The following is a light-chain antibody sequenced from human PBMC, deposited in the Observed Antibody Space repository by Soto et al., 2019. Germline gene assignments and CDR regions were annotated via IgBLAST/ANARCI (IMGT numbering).Light chain of an antibody. CDR2: GAS. J-gene: IGKJ2*01. CDR1: QSISSN. Sequence: IVMTQSPATLSVSPGERATLSCRASQSISSNFAWYQQKPGQAPRLLIYGASTSATGIPARFSGSGSGTEFTLTISSLQSEDFAVYYGQQYSIWPYTFGQGTKLEIK. CDR3: QQYSIWPYT. V-gene: IGKV3-15*01.